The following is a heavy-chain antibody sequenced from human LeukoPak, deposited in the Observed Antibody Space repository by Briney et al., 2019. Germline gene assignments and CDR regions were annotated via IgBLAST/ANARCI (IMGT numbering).Heavy chain of an antibody. CDR2: ISWNSGSI. CDR3: AKDMGDNGGDAFDI. CDR1: GFTFSSYG. V-gene: IGHV3-9*03. Sequence: PGGSLRLSCAASGFTFSSYGMHWVRQAPGKGLEWVSGISWNSGSIGYADSVKGRFTISRDNAKNSLYLQMNSLRAEDMALYYCAKDMGDNGGDAFDIWGQGTMVTVSS. J-gene: IGHJ3*02. D-gene: IGHD4-23*01.